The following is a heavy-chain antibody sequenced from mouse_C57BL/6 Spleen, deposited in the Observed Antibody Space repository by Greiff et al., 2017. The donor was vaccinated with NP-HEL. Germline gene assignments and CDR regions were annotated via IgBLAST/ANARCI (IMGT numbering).Heavy chain of an antibody. J-gene: IGHJ3*01. CDR3: ARGPAY. Sequence: QVQLKQPGAELVMPGASVKLSCKASGYTFTSYWMHWVKQRPGQGLEWIGEIDPSDSYTNYNQKFKGKSTLTVDKSSSTAYMQLSSLTSEDSAVYYCARGPAYWGQGTLVTVSA. CDR2: IDPSDSYT. CDR1: GYTFTSYW. V-gene: IGHV1-69*01.